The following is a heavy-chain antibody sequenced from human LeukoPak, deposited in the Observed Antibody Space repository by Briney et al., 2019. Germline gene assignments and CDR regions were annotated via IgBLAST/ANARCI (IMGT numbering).Heavy chain of an antibody. CDR1: GFTFSSYG. V-gene: IGHV3-23*01. Sequence: GGSLRLSCAASGFTFSSYGMSWVRQAPGKGLEWVSALSGSGGSTNYADSVKGRFTISRDNAKNSLYLQMNSLRAEDTAVYYCAREVLLWFGEYFDYWGQGTLVTVSS. D-gene: IGHD3-10*01. CDR2: LSGSGGST. CDR3: AREVLLWFGEYFDY. J-gene: IGHJ4*02.